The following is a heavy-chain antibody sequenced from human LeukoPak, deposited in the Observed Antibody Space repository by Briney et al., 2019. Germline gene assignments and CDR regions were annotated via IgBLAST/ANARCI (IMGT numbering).Heavy chain of an antibody. Sequence: GGSLRLSCAAPGFTFSSYAMVWVRQAPGKGLEWVSAIRGSGAGTHYADSVKGRFTISRDNSRNILYLQMNSLRGEDTALYYCGRDPNGDYIGAFEFQRWGQGTLVSVSS. CDR3: GRDPNGDYIGAFEFQR. CDR2: IRGSGAGT. D-gene: IGHD4-17*01. CDR1: GFTFSSYA. J-gene: IGHJ1*01. V-gene: IGHV3-23*01.